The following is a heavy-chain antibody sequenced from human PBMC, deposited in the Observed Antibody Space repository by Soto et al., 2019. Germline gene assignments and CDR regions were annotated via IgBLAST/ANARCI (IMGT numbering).Heavy chain of an antibody. Sequence: ASVKVSCHAFGYNFTSCGISWVRQAPGQGLEWMGWISVYNGNTNYAQKLQGRVTMTTYTSTTTAYMELRSLRSDDTAVYYCARDRQCYYDTLLDYWGQGTLVTVSS. D-gene: IGHD3-22*01. V-gene: IGHV1-18*01. J-gene: IGHJ4*02. CDR2: ISVYNGNT. CDR3: ARDRQCYYDTLLDY. CDR1: GYNFTSCG.